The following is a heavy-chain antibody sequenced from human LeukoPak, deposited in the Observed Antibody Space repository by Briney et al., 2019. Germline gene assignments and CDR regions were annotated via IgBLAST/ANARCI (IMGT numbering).Heavy chain of an antibody. D-gene: IGHD6-25*01. V-gene: IGHV3-23*01. Sequence: PGGSLRLSCAASGFTFNSYAMAWVRQAPRKGLEWVSSISSSGSDTYYAYAVKGRFTVSGDKSKNTLYLQMISLRDEDTALYYCAKSAGGQYYGMDVWGQGTTVTVSS. J-gene: IGHJ6*02. CDR3: AKSAGGQYYGMDV. CDR1: GFTFNSYA. CDR2: ISSSGSDT.